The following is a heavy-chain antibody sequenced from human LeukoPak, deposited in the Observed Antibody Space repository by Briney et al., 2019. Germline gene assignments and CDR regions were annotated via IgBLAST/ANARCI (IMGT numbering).Heavy chain of an antibody. CDR3: ARAAKLCSGGGCYEVRCFDP. D-gene: IGHD2-15*01. CDR1: GYTFTSYD. CDR2: MNPNSGNT. Sequence: ASVKVSCKASGYTFTSYDINWVRQATGQGLEWTGWMNPNSGNTGYAQKFQGRVTMTRSTSISTAYMELSSLRSEDTAVYYCARAAKLCSGGGCYEVRCFDPWGQGTLVTVSS. J-gene: IGHJ5*02. V-gene: IGHV1-8*01.